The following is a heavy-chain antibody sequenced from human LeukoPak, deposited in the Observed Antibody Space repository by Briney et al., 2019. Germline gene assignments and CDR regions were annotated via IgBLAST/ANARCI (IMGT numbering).Heavy chain of an antibody. CDR2: IYSSGNT. D-gene: IGHD3-3*01. V-gene: IGHV4-39*01. Sequence: SETLSLTCTVSGGSISTTSYYWGWIRQPPGRDLEWIGSIYSSGNTYYNPSLESRVTISVDTSKNQLSLKLTSATAADTSVYYCARHSGLRSPFDPWGQGTLVTVSS. CDR1: GGSISTTSYY. CDR3: ARHSGLRSPFDP. J-gene: IGHJ5*02.